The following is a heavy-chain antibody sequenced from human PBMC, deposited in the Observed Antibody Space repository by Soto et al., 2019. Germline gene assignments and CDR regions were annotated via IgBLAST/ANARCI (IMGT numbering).Heavy chain of an antibody. D-gene: IGHD1-1*01. Sequence: QVQLVQSGAEVKKPGASVKVSCKASGYTFTSYDINWVRQATGQGLEWMGWMNPNSGNTGYAQKFQGRVTMTMNTSISTAYMEQSSPRSEDTAVYYCARERTGTRGGDYWGQGTLVTVSS. CDR3: ARERTGTRGGDY. CDR2: MNPNSGNT. V-gene: IGHV1-8*01. J-gene: IGHJ4*02. CDR1: GYTFTSYD.